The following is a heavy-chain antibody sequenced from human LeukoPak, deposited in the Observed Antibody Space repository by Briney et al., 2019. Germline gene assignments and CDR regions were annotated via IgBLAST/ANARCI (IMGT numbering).Heavy chain of an antibody. CDR1: GFTFSSYS. J-gene: IGHJ6*02. CDR2: ISSSSSYI. CDR3: ARGGWELLGGMDV. D-gene: IGHD1-26*01. V-gene: IGHV3-21*01. Sequence: GGSLRLSCAASGFTFSSYSMNWVRQAPGKGLEWVSSISSSSSYIYYADSVKGRFTISRDNAKNSLYLQMNSLRAEDTAVYYCARGGWELLGGMDVWGQGTTVTVSS.